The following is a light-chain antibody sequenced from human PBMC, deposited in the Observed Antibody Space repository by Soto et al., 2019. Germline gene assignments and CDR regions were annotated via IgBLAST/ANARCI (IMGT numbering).Light chain of an antibody. V-gene: IGKV1-27*01. CDR2: AAS. J-gene: IGKJ4*01. CDR3: QKYTNVPA. Sequence: DIQMTQSPSSLSASVGDRVTITCRASQGISNYLAWYQQIPGKVPKLLISAASTLQSGVPSRFSGSGSGTDLTLTISSRQPEDVETCDCQKYTNVPAFGGGTKVEIK. CDR1: QGISNY.